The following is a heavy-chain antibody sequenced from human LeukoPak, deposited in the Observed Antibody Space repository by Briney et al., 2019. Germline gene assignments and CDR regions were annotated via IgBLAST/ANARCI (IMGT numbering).Heavy chain of an antibody. Sequence: GGSLRLSCAASGFTFSSYAMHWVRQAPGKGLERVAVISYDGSNKYYADSVKGRFTISRDNSKNTLYLQMNSLRAEDTSVYYCARGQQWLDYFDYWGQGTLVTVSS. D-gene: IGHD6-19*01. CDR1: GFTFSSYA. J-gene: IGHJ4*02. CDR2: ISYDGSNK. CDR3: ARGQQWLDYFDY. V-gene: IGHV3-30*04.